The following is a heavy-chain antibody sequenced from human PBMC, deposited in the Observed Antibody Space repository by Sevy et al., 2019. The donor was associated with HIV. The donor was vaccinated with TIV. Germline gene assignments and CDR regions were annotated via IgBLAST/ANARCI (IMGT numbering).Heavy chain of an antibody. CDR2: IYHTGNT. Sequence: SETLSLTCAVSGVSISSCAYSWNWIRQPPGKGLEWIGYIYHTGNTYYNPSLKSRITISLDRSKNQFSLRLGSVTAADTAVYFCARDGGTMTTPGSFDIWGQGTMVTVSS. J-gene: IGHJ3*02. D-gene: IGHD4-17*01. CDR1: GVSISSCAYS. V-gene: IGHV4-30-2*01. CDR3: ARDGGTMTTPGSFDI.